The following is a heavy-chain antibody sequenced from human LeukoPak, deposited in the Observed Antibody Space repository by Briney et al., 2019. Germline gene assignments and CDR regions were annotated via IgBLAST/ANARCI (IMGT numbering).Heavy chain of an antibody. D-gene: IGHD2-2*01. CDR2: INHSGST. CDR3: ARHLSVPAALTFYYYYYMDV. J-gene: IGHJ6*03. Sequence: SETLSLTCAVYGGSFSGYYWSWIRQPPGKGLEWIGEINHSGSTNYNPSLKSRVTISVDTSKNQFSLKLSSVTAADTAVYYCARHLSVPAALTFYYYYYMDVWGKGTTVTVSS. CDR1: GGSFSGYY. V-gene: IGHV4-34*01.